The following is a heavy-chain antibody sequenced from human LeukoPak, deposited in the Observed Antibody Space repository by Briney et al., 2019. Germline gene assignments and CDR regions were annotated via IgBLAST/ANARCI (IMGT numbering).Heavy chain of an antibody. CDR3: ARDQNGDLGDY. Sequence: GGSLRLSGAASGFIFSTSWMHWVGHAPGKGLVWVSRINSDGSSITYADSGKGRFTISRDNAKNTLYLQMNSLRAEDTAVYYCARDQNGDLGDYWGQGTLVTVSS. D-gene: IGHD3-10*01. CDR1: GFIFSTSW. CDR2: INSDGSSI. J-gene: IGHJ4*02. V-gene: IGHV3-74*01.